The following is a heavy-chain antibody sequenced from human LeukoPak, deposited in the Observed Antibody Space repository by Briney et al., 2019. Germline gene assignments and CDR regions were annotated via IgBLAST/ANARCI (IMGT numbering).Heavy chain of an antibody. CDR2: IYTSGST. Sequence: SETLSLTCTVSGGSISSGSYYWSWTRQPAGKGLEWIGRIYTSGSTNYNPSLKSRVTISVDTSKNQFFLKLSSVTAADTAVYYCARDRDGSGSYAHYYYYYMDVWGKGTTVTISS. J-gene: IGHJ6*03. CDR1: GGSISSGSYY. D-gene: IGHD3-10*01. CDR3: ARDRDGSGSYAHYYYYYMDV. V-gene: IGHV4-61*02.